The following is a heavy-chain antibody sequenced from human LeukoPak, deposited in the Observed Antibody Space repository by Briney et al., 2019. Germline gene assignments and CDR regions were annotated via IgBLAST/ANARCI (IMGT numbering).Heavy chain of an antibody. D-gene: IGHD3-10*01. V-gene: IGHV1-8*01. Sequence: ASVKVSCKASGYTFTSYDINWVRQATGQGLEWMGWMNPNSGNTGYAQKFQGRVTMTTDTSTTTAYMELRSLRSDDTAVYFCARNGNFGDFVLTTFYYYGMDVWGQGTTVTVSS. J-gene: IGHJ6*02. CDR3: ARNGNFGDFVLTTFYYYGMDV. CDR2: MNPNSGNT. CDR1: GYTFTSYD.